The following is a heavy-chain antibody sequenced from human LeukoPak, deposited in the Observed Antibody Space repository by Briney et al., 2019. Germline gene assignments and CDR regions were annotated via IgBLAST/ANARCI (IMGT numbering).Heavy chain of an antibody. CDR2: ISYDGSNK. Sequence: GGSLRLSCAASGFTFSSYAMHWVRQAPGKGLEWVAVISYDGSNKYYADSVKGRFTISRDNSKNTLYLQMNSLRAGDTAVYYCARCLRQWLVRYYYYGMDVWGQGTTVTVSS. CDR3: ARCLRQWLVRYYYYGMDV. CDR1: GFTFSSYA. V-gene: IGHV3-30*04. J-gene: IGHJ6*02. D-gene: IGHD6-19*01.